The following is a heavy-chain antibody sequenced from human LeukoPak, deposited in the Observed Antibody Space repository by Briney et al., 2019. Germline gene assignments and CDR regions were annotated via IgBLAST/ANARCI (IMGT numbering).Heavy chain of an antibody. CDR1: GFTFSSYG. CDR2: IWYDGGNE. J-gene: IGHJ4*02. CDR3: ARGYCSGGSCRLDY. V-gene: IGHV3-33*01. Sequence: PGKSLRLSCAASGFTFSSYGMHWVRQAPGKGLEWVAIIWYDGGNEYYADSVKGRFTISRDNAKNSLYLQMNSLRVEDTAVYYCARGYCSGGSCRLDYWGQGTLVTVSS. D-gene: IGHD2-15*01.